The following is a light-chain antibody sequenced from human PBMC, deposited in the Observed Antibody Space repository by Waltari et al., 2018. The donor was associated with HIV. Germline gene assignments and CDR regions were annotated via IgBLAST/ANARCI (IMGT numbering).Light chain of an antibody. CDR2: LAS. Sequence: DIQMTQSPPTLSASVGDRVTITCRASQSIGDLLAWYQQKPGNAPKLLIYLASSLESGVPSRFSVSGSGTQFTLTISSLQPDDFATYYCQHYNTFRWTFGQGTKVEIK. V-gene: IGKV1-5*03. CDR1: QSIGDL. CDR3: QHYNTFRWT. J-gene: IGKJ1*01.